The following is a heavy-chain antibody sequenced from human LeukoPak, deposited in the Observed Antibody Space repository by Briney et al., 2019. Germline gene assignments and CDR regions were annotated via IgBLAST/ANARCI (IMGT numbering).Heavy chain of an antibody. CDR3: ARAGYYYDSSGYDF. V-gene: IGHV3-11*01. Sequence: GGSLRLSCAASGFTVSSNYMSWVRQAPGKGLEWVSYISSSASTIFYADSVKGRFTISRDNAKNSLYLQMNSLRAEDTAVYYCARAGYYYDSSGYDFWGQGTLVTVSS. CDR1: GFTVSSNY. D-gene: IGHD3-22*01. J-gene: IGHJ4*02. CDR2: ISSSASTI.